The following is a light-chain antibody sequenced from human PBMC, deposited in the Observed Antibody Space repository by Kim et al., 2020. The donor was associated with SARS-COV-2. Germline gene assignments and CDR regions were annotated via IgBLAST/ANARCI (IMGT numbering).Light chain of an antibody. CDR3: QQFGSSQFT. Sequence: EIVLTQSPGTLSLSPGERATLSCRASQSVRSSSLAWYQQKPGQAPRLLIYGASSRATGIPDRFSGSGSGTDFTLTISRLEPEDFAAYYCQQFGSSQFTFGPGTKVDIK. V-gene: IGKV3-20*01. CDR2: GAS. CDR1: QSVRSSS. J-gene: IGKJ3*01.